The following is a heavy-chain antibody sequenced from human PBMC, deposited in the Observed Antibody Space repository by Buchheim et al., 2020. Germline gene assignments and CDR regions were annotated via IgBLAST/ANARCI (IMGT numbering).Heavy chain of an antibody. CDR3: ARVYGDYYWYFDL. V-gene: IGHV4-31*03. J-gene: IGHJ2*01. CDR2: IYFSGST. CDR1: GGSIRSGGHY. D-gene: IGHD4-17*01. Sequence: QVQLQESGPGLVKPSQTLSLTCTVSGGSIRSGGHYWGWVRQHPGKGLEWIGYIYFSGSTYSHPSLMSRVIMSVDTSKNQFSLKLNSVTAADTAVYYCARVYGDYYWYFDLWGRGSL.